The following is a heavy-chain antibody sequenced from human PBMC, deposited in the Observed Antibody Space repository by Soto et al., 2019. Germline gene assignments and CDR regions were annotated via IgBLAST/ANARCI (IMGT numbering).Heavy chain of an antibody. V-gene: IGHV1-8*01. CDR3: VFVRRIAAARDVFDI. D-gene: IGHD3-16*02. Sequence: ASVKVSCKASGYTFTSYDINWVRQATGQGLEWMGWMNPNSGSTGYAQKFQGRVTMTKDTSIDTAYMELSSLRSEDTAVYYCVFVRRIAAARDVFDICGKGSLVT. CDR1: GYTFTSYD. CDR2: MNPNSGST. J-gene: IGHJ3*02.